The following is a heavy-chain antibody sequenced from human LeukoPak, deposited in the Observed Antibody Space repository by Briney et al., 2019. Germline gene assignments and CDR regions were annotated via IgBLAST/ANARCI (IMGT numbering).Heavy chain of an antibody. CDR2: ISAYNANT. Sequence: ASVKVSCKASGYTFTSYAMNWVRQAPGQGLEWMGWISAYNANTNYAQKLQGRVTMTTDTSTRTAYMELRGLRSDDTAMYYCARSTPMAPFDYWGQGTLITVSS. CDR1: GYTFTSYA. J-gene: IGHJ4*02. V-gene: IGHV1-18*01. D-gene: IGHD5-18*01. CDR3: ARSTPMAPFDY.